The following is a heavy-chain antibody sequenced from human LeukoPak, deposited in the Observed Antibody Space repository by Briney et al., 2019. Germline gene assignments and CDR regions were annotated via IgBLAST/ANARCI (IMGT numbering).Heavy chain of an antibody. CDR2: IGSTTTI. J-gene: IGHJ4*02. CDR3: ARDTPSRGSFDY. CDR1: GSTLSSYS. Sequence: GGSLRLSCAASGSTLSSYSMNWVRQAPGKGLEWVSYIGSTTTIYYADSVKGRFTISRDNAKNSLYLQMNNLGDEDTAVYYCARDTPSRGSFDYWGQGTLVTVSS. V-gene: IGHV3-48*02. D-gene: IGHD3-10*01.